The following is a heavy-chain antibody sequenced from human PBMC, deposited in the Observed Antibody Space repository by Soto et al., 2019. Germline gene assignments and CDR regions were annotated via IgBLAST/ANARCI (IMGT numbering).Heavy chain of an antibody. CDR1: GGSISSYY. J-gene: IGHJ4*02. D-gene: IGHD6-13*01. CDR3: ARAGGGQQLPPIYYFDY. CDR2: IYYSGST. V-gene: IGHV4-59*01. Sequence: SETLSLTCTVSGGSISSYYWSWIRQPPGKGLEWIGYIYYSGSTNYNPSLKSRVTISVDTSRNQFSLKLSSVTAADTAVYYCARAGGGQQLPPIYYFDYWGQGTLVTVSS.